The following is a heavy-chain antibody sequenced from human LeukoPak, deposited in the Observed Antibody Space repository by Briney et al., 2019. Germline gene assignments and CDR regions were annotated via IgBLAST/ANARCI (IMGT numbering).Heavy chain of an antibody. J-gene: IGHJ5*02. D-gene: IGHD3-3*01. V-gene: IGHV4-31*03. CDR3: ARESRRRFLEWLHWFDP. Sequence: SQTLSLTCTVSGVSISSGGYYWSWIRQHPGKGLEWIGYIYYSGSTYYNPSLKSRVTISVDTSKNQFSLKLSSVTAADTAVYYCARESRRRFLEWLHWFDPWGQGTLVTVSS. CDR2: IYYSGST. CDR1: GVSISSGGYY.